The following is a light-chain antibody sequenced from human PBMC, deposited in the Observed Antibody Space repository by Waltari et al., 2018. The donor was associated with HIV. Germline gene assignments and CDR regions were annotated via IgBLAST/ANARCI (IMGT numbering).Light chain of an antibody. CDR1: RRHVGTYVL. Sequence: QSALTPPASVSGSPGQSVTISCPGTRRHVGTYVLVPWYQHRPGKAPKLTILDVTHRPSGVSNRFSGSKSGNTASLTISGLQAEDEADYYCDSHTNGNPLGVFGGGTKLTVL. J-gene: IGLJ3*02. CDR3: DSHTNGNPLGV. V-gene: IGLV2-14*03. CDR2: DVT.